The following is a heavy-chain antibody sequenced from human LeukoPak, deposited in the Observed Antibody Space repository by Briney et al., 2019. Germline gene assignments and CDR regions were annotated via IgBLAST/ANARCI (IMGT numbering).Heavy chain of an antibody. V-gene: IGHV3-21*01. D-gene: IGHD6-19*01. CDR1: GFTFSSYS. J-gene: IGHJ4*02. CDR2: ISSSSSYI. CDR3: ARDKYSSGNFDY. Sequence: GGSLRLSCAASGFTFSSYSMNWVRQAPGKGLEWVSSISSSSSYIYYADSVKGRFTISRDNAKNSLYLQMSSLRAEDTAVYYCARDKYSSGNFDYWGQGSLVTVSS.